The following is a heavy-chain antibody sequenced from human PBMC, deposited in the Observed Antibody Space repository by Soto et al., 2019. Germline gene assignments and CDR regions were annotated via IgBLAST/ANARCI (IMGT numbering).Heavy chain of an antibody. CDR3: ATEMITLTTDWYFDL. CDR2: IFDGGST. V-gene: IGHV4-30-4*01. D-gene: IGHD4-17*01. Sequence: QVQLQESGPGLVKPSQTLSLTCTVSGGSIRGGVYYWSWIRQPPGKGLEWIGYIFDGGSTYYNPSLNSRVTKSVDTSKKQFSLRLSSVTAADTAVYYCATEMITLTTDWYFDLWGRGTLVTVSS. J-gene: IGHJ2*01. CDR1: GGSIRGGVYY.